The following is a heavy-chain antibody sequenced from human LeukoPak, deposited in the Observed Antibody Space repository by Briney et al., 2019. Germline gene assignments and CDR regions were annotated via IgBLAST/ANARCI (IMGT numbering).Heavy chain of an antibody. J-gene: IGHJ3*02. CDR3: ARDAGYYYEGRAFDI. CDR2: IYYSGST. D-gene: IGHD3-22*01. Sequence: SETLSLTCTVSGGSISSSSYYWGGIRQPPGKGLEWIGSIYYSGSTYYNPSLKSRVTISVDTSKNQFSLKLSSVTAADTAVYYCARDAGYYYEGRAFDIWGQGTMVTVSS. CDR1: GGSISSSSYY. V-gene: IGHV4-39*07.